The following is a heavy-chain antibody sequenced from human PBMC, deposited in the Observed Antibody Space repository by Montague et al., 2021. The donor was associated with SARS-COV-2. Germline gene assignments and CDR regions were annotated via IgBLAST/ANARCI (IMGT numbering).Heavy chain of an antibody. CDR1: GGSISSSNW. J-gene: IGHJ3*02. CDR3: ARDRGSSGCSDAFDI. CDR2: IYHSGST. D-gene: IGHD6-19*01. Sequence: SETLSPTCAVSGGSISSSNWWSWVRQPPGKGLEWLGEIYHSGSTNYNPSRKGRVTISVDKSKNQFSLQLSSVTAADTAVYYCARDRGSSGCSDAFDIWGQGTMVTVSS. V-gene: IGHV4-4*02.